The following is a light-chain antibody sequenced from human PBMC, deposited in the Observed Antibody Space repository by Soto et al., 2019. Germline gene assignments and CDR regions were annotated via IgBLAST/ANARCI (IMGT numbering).Light chain of an antibody. V-gene: IGKV4-1*01. CDR1: QSVLSSSNNKNY. CDR2: WAS. CDR3: QQYYGTPRA. Sequence: DIVMTQSPDSLAVSLGERATINCKSSQSVLSSSNNKNYLGWYQQKSGQPPKLLIYWASTRGSGVPDRFSGSGPGTDFTLTISSLQAEDVAGYYCQQYYGTPRAFGPGTKVEVK. J-gene: IGKJ1*01.